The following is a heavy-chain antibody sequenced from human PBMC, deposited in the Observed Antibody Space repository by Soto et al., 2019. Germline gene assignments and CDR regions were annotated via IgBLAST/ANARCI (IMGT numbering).Heavy chain of an antibody. Sequence: QVQLVESGGGLVKPGGSPRLSCAASGFTFSDYYMSWIRQAPGKGLEWVSYISSGGSTIYYADSVKGRFTISRDNAKNSLYMQMNSLRAEDTAVYYCASRSGYVDYYGMDVWGRGTTVTVSS. CDR2: ISSGGSTI. CDR1: GFTFSDYY. J-gene: IGHJ6*02. D-gene: IGHD5-12*01. V-gene: IGHV3-11*01. CDR3: ASRSGYVDYYGMDV.